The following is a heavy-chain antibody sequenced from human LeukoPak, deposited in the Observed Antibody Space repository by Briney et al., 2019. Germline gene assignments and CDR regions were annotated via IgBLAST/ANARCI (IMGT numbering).Heavy chain of an antibody. CDR1: GFTVSSNY. D-gene: IGHD2/OR15-2a*01. CDR2: IYSGGST. J-gene: IGHJ6*02. CDR3: ARDNRVYYYYYGMDV. V-gene: IGHV3-66*01. Sequence: GGSLRLSCAASGFTVSSNYMSWVRQAPGKGLEWVSVIYSGGSTNYADSVKGRFTISRDNSKSTLYLHMNSLRADDTAVYYCARDNRVYYYYYGMDVWGQGTTVTVSS.